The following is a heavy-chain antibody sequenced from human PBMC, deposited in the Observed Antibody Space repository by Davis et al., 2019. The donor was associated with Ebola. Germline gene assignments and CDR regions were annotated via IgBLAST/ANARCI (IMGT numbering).Heavy chain of an antibody. CDR1: GYTFTSYY. J-gene: IGHJ6*02. V-gene: IGHV1-46*01. Sequence: ASVKVSCKASGYTFTSYYMHWVRQAPGQGLEWMGIINPSGGSTSYAQKFQGRVTMTRDTSTSTVYMELSSLRSEDTAVYYCARGPYNWNGYYYYYGMDVWGQGTTVTVSS. D-gene: IGHD1-1*01. CDR2: INPSGGST. CDR3: ARGPYNWNGYYYYYGMDV.